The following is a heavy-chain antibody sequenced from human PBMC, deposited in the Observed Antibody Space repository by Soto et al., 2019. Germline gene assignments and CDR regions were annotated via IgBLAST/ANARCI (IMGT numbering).Heavy chain of an antibody. CDR2: IYPGDSET. D-gene: IGHD5-12*01. CDR1: GNIFSNYW. J-gene: IGHJ3*02. V-gene: IGHV5-51*01. CDR3: ARRGLDDDAYDI. Sequence: EVQLVQSGAEVKKAGESLKISCKASGNIFSNYWIIWVRQLPGKGLESMGIIYPGDSETTYSPSFQGQVSISADKSLTTAFLRWSSLKASDTAMYYCARRGLDDDAYDIWGQGTMVTVSS.